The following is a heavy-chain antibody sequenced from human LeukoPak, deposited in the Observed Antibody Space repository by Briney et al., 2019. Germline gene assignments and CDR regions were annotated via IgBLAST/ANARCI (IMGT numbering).Heavy chain of an antibody. CDR1: GFTFSSYS. Sequence: PGGSLRLSCVASGFTFSSYSMNWVRQAPGKGLEWVSAISSRSNYIYYADSVKGRFTISRDNAKSSLYVQMNSLRAEDTAVYYCARIVAAAPYGMDVWGQGTTVTVSS. D-gene: IGHD6-25*01. CDR3: ARIVAAAPYGMDV. J-gene: IGHJ6*02. CDR2: ISSRSNYI. V-gene: IGHV3-21*01.